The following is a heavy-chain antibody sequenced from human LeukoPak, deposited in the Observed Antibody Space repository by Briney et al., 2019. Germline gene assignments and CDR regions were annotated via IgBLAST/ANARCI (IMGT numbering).Heavy chain of an antibody. CDR2: TYHWSKWFN. CDR1: GDSVTSGI. CDR3: ARELHGSRGGSDY. D-gene: IGHD3-10*01. V-gene: IGHV6-1*01. J-gene: IGHJ4*02. Sequence: SQTLSLTCAISGDSVTSGIWNWIRQSPSRGLEWLGRTYHWSKWFNDYAVSVESRMTINADTSRNQFSLQLNSVTPEDTAVYYCARELHGSRGGSDYCGQ.